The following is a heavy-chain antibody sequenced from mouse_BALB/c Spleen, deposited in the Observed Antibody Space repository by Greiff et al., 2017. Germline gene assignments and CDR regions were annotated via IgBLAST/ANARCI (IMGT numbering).Heavy chain of an antibody. D-gene: IGHD2-2*01. CDR2: ISSGSSTI. Sequence: EVKLMESGGGLVQPGGSRKLSCAASGFTFSSFGMHWVRQAPEKGLEWVAYISSGSSTIYYADTVKGRFTISRDNPKNTLFLQMTSLRSEDTAMYYCARSEGLRRNYAMDYWGQGTSVTVSS. CDR1: GFTFSSFG. V-gene: IGHV5-17*02. CDR3: ARSEGLRRNYAMDY. J-gene: IGHJ4*01.